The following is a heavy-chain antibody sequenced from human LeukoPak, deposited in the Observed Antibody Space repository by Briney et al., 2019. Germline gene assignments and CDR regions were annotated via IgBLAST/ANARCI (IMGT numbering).Heavy chain of an antibody. D-gene: IGHD6-6*01. V-gene: IGHV4-59*01. CDR2: IYYSGST. J-gene: IGHJ4*02. CDR3: TRTDSSSAIDY. CDR1: GGSISTYY. Sequence: SETLSLTCTVSGGSISTYYWSWIRQPPGKGLEWIGYIYYSGSTNYNPSLKSRVTISVDTSKNQFSLKLSSVTAADTAVYYCTRTDSSSAIDYWGRGTLVAVSS.